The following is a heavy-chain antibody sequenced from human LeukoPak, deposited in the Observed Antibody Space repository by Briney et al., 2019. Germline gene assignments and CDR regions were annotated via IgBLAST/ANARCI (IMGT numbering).Heavy chain of an antibody. J-gene: IGHJ4*02. CDR1: GYTFTGYY. CDR2: INPNSGGT. Sequence: ASVKVSCKASGYTFTGYYMHWVRQAPGQGLEWMGWINPNSGGTNYAQKFQGRVTMTRDTSISTAYMELSRLRSDDTAVYYCATAGGYCSGGSCEYYFGYWGQGTLVTVSS. D-gene: IGHD2-15*01. CDR3: ATAGGYCSGGSCEYYFGY. V-gene: IGHV1-2*02.